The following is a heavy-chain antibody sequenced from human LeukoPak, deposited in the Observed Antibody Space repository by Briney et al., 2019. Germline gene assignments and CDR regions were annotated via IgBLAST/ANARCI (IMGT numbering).Heavy chain of an antibody. J-gene: IGHJ4*02. CDR1: GYTLTELS. D-gene: IGHD6-6*01. Sequence: ASVKVSCKVSGYTLTELSMHWVRQAPGKGLEWMGGFDPEDGETIYAQKFQGRVTMTEDTSTDTAYMELSSLRAEDTAVYYCARALGIAARPSFVDYWGQGTLVTVSS. CDR3: ARALGIAARPSFVDY. CDR2: FDPEDGET. V-gene: IGHV1-24*01.